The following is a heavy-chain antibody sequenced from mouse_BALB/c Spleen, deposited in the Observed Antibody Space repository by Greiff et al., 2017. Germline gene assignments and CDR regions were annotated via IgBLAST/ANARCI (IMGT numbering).Heavy chain of an antibody. CDR1: GFTFSSYT. Sequence: EVKLVESGGGLVKPGGSLKLSCAASGFTFSSYTMSWVRQTPEKRLEWVATISSGGSYTYYPDSVKGRFTISRDNAKNTLYLQMSSLKSEDTAMYYCTRDYGNGFAYWGQGTLVTVSA. CDR2: ISSGGSYT. CDR3: TRDYGNGFAY. D-gene: IGHD1-1*01. J-gene: IGHJ3*01. V-gene: IGHV5-6-4*01.